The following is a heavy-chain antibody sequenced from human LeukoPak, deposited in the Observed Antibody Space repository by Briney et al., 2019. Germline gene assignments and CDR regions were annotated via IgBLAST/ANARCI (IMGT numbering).Heavy chain of an antibody. CDR3: ATAGYDILTGYYGSLDY. CDR2: IYYSGST. D-gene: IGHD3-9*01. CDR1: GGSISSYY. Sequence: SETLSLTCTVSGGSISSYYWSWIRQPPGKGLEWIGYIYYSGSTNYNPSLKSRVTISVDTSKNQFSLKLSSVTAADTAVYYCATAGYDILTGYYGSLDYWGQGTLVTVSS. V-gene: IGHV4-59*01. J-gene: IGHJ4*02.